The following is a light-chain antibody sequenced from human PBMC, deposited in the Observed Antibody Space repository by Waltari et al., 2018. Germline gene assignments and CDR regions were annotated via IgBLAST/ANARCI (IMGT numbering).Light chain of an antibody. CDR1: SSNIGAGYD. CDR2: GIN. Sequence: QSVLTQPPSVSGAPGQRVTISCTGSSSNIGAGYDVNWYQLLPGTAPKLLIYGINHRPSGVPDRFSGSRSATSASLAISGLQAEDEAYYYCQSSDSTLYGVVFGGGTKLTVL. V-gene: IGLV1-40*01. CDR3: QSSDSTLYGVV. J-gene: IGLJ2*01.